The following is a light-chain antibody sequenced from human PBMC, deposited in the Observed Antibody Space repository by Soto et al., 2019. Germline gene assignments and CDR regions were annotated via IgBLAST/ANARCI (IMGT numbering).Light chain of an antibody. V-gene: IGLV8-61*01. J-gene: IGLJ2*01. CDR2: RTN. Sequence: TVVTQEPSFSVSPGGTVTLTCGLSSGSVSTSSYPSWYQQTPGQAPRTLIYRTNVRSSGVPDRFSGSILGNKAALTITGAQAEDESDYYCVLYMGSGVSVFGGGTKLTVL. CDR3: VLYMGSGVSV. CDR1: SGSVSTSSY.